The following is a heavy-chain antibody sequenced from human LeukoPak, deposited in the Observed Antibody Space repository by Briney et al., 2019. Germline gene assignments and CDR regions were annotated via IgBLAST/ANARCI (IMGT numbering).Heavy chain of an antibody. J-gene: IGHJ4*02. D-gene: IGHD1-1*01. CDR2: ISSSSSYI. Sequence: GGSLRLSCAASGFTFSRYSMNWVRQAPGKGLEWVSSISSSSSYISYADSVRGRFTISRDNAKNSLFLQMDSLRGEDTAVYYCARCTTGKTFGSLREIKKSREIDYWGQGTLVTVSS. V-gene: IGHV3-21*01. CDR3: ARCTTGKTFGSLREIKKSREIDY. CDR1: GFTFSRYS.